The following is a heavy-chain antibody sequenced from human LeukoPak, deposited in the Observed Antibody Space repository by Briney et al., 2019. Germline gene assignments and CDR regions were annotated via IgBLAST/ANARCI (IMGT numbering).Heavy chain of an antibody. CDR1: GFTFSSYA. D-gene: IGHD3-10*01. J-gene: IGHJ5*01. CDR2: ISGSGDNT. Sequence: PGGSLRLSCAASGFTFSSYAMSWVRQAPGKGLEWVSAISGSGDNTYYADSVRGRFTISRDNSNDTLYLQMNNLRAVDTAVYYCAKDGRYYFGSGTYPFYSWGQGTLVTVSS. CDR3: AKDGRYYFGSGTYPFYS. V-gene: IGHV3-23*01.